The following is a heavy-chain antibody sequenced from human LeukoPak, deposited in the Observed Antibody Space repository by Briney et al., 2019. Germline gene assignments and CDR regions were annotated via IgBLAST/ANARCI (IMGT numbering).Heavy chain of an antibody. D-gene: IGHD1-26*01. CDR2: ISGSGGST. V-gene: IGHV3-23*01. Sequence: GGSLRLSCAASGFTFSSYAMSWVRQAPGKGLEWVSTISGSGGSTYYADSVKGRFTISRDNSKNTLYLQMNSLRAEDTAVYYCARDVGATRRFFDYWGQGTLVTVSS. CDR3: ARDVGATRRFFDY. CDR1: GFTFSSYA. J-gene: IGHJ4*02.